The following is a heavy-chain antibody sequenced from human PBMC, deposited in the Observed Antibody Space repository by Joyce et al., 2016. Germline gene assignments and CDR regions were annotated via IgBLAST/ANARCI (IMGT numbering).Heavy chain of an antibody. V-gene: IGHV1-18*01. D-gene: IGHD3-10*01. J-gene: IGHJ4*02. CDR2: ISTDNGNT. Sequence: QVQLVQSGADVKKPGTSVKVSCKASGYTFVSYGISWVRQAPGQGLEWMGWISTDNGNTKDGQKFQGRVTMTTDTSTTTAYMELRSLRSDDTAVYYCARDYYGDFDSWGQGTLVTVSS. CDR1: GYTFVSYG. CDR3: ARDYYGDFDS.